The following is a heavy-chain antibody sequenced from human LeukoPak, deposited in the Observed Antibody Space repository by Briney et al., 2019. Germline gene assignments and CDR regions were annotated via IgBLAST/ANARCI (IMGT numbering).Heavy chain of an antibody. J-gene: IGHJ5*02. V-gene: IGHV3-11*06. CDR3: ARSRGAMVRGVIITPINWFDP. CDR1: GFTFSDFY. CDR2: ISTSSSYT. D-gene: IGHD3-10*01. Sequence: GGSLRLSCAASGFTFSDFYMSWIRQAPGKGLEWVSYISTSSSYTNYADSVKGRFTISSDNAKNSLYLQMNSLRAEDTALYYCARSRGAMVRGVIITPINWFDPWGQGTLVTVSS.